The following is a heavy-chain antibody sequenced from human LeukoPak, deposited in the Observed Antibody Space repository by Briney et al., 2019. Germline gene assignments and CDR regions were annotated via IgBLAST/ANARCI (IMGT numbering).Heavy chain of an antibody. V-gene: IGHV1-18*01. CDR2: ISAYNGNT. CDR3: ARVRYCSSTSCYLWYYYYGMDV. D-gene: IGHD2-2*01. CDR1: GYTFTGYG. Sequence: ASVKVSCKASGYTFTGYGISWVRQAPGQGLEWMGWISAYNGNTNYAQKLQGRVTMTTDTSTSTAYMELRSLRSDDTAVYYCARVRYCSSTSCYLWYYYYGMDVWGQGTTVTVSS. J-gene: IGHJ6*02.